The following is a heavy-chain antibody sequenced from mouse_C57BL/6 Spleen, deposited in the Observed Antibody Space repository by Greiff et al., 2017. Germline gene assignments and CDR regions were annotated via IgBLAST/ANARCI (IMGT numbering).Heavy chain of an antibody. CDR1: GYAFSSYW. CDR2: IYPGDGDT. CDR3: ARSYYGSSPSYFDV. D-gene: IGHD1-1*01. J-gene: IGHJ1*03. Sequence: QVQLQQSGAELVKPGASVKISCKASGYAFSSYWMNWVKQRPGKGLEWIGKIYPGDGDTNYTEKFKGKATLTADKSSSTAYMQLSSLTSEDSAVYFCARSYYGSSPSYFDVWGTGTTVTVSS. V-gene: IGHV1-80*01.